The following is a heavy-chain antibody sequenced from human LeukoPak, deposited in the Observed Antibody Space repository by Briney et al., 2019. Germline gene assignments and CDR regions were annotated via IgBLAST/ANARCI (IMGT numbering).Heavy chain of an antibody. CDR1: GYTFTGYY. D-gene: IGHD6-6*01. V-gene: IGHV1-2*06. CDR2: ISPNSGGT. Sequence: GASVKVSCKTSGYTFTGYYMNWVRQAPGQGLEWMGRISPNSGGTQYARKFQGGVTMTRDTSTSTAYMELSGLRYDDTAIYYCARDTQGGASSSNWFDPWGQGTLVTVSS. CDR3: ARDTQGGASSSNWFDP. J-gene: IGHJ5*02.